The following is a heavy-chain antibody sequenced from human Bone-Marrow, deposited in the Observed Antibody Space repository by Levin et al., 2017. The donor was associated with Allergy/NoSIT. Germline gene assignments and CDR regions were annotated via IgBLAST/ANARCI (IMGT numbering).Heavy chain of an antibody. D-gene: IGHD2-15*01. J-gene: IGHJ6*02. CDR2: ISYNGNT. V-gene: IGHV4-30-4*01. Sequence: SQTLSLTCSVSGSSISSGDFYWSWIRQSPGKGLEWVGYISYNGNTFYNPSLESRVTLALDMSKNQFSLTLSSVTAADSAVYFCAGFVVVAAAYQYGALDVWGRGITVTVAS. CDR1: GSSISSGDFY. CDR3: AGFVVVAAAYQYGALDV.